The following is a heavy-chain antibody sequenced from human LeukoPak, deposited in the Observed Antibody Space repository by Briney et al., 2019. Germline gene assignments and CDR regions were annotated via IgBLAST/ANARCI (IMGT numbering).Heavy chain of an antibody. V-gene: IGHV4-59*01. Sequence: SETLSLTCSAFGGSISSYYWSWIRQPPGNGLEWIGYLYNSGSTKYNPSLKSRITISVDTSKNQFSLKLASVTAADTAVYYCARLNNGWWVDYWGQGTLVTVSS. J-gene: IGHJ4*02. CDR1: GGSISSYY. CDR3: ARLNNGWWVDY. CDR2: LYNSGST. D-gene: IGHD6-19*01.